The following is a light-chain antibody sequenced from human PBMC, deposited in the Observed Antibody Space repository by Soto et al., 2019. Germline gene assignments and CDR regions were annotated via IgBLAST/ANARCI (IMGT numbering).Light chain of an antibody. Sequence: QSALTQPRSVSGSPGQTVTISCTGTSSDVGGYNYVSWYQQYPGKAPKFMIYDVNKRPSGVPVRCSGSKSGNTASLTISGLQAEDEADYYCCSYTGSYPWVFGGGTQLTVL. V-gene: IGLV2-11*01. J-gene: IGLJ3*02. CDR1: SSDVGGYNY. CDR2: DVN. CDR3: CSYTGSYPWV.